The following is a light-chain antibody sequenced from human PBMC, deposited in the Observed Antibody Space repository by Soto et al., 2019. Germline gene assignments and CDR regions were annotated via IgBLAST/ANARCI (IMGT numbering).Light chain of an antibody. J-gene: IGKJ3*01. V-gene: IGKV1-13*02. CDR2: DAS. CDR3: QQFNSYPVT. Sequence: AIQLTQSPSSLSASVGDRVTITCRASQGISSALAWYQQKPGKAPKLLIYDASSLESGVPSRFSGSGSGTDFTLTIISLQHEDFATYYCQQFNSYPVTFGPGTKVDIK. CDR1: QGISSA.